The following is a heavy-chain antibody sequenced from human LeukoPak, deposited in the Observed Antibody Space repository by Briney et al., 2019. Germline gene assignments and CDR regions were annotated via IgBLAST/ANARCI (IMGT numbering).Heavy chain of an antibody. Sequence: SETLSLTCIVSGDSISNSGWSWAWVRQPPGQGLEWIGTMPYDENVSDKGTPSYNPSLKSRATITADTSKNHLSLKVNSVTAADTASYYCARLTLTGVGGRGWFDSWGQGTLVIVSS. J-gene: IGHJ5*01. V-gene: IGHV4-39*02. CDR1: GDSISNSGWS. CDR3: ARLTLTGVGGRGWFDS. D-gene: IGHD3-3*01. CDR2: MPYDENVSDKGTP.